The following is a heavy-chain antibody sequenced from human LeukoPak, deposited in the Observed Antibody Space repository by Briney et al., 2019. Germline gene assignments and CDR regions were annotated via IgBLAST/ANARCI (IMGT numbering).Heavy chain of an antibody. Sequence: SEALSLTCAVSGGPISSSNWWSWVRQPPGKGLEWIGEFYRSGSTNYNPSLKSRVTISVDKSKNQFSLKLSSVTAADTAVYYCARGVGAQTFDYWGQGTLVTVSS. J-gene: IGHJ4*02. CDR1: GGPISSSNW. CDR3: ARGVGAQTFDY. D-gene: IGHD1-26*01. V-gene: IGHV4-4*02. CDR2: FYRSGST.